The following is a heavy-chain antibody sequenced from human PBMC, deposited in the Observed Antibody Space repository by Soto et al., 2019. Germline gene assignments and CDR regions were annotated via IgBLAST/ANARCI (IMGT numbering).Heavy chain of an antibody. CDR2: MYHSGST. V-gene: IGHV4-38-2*02. CDR1: GYSISSGYY. J-gene: IGHJ5*02. Sequence: SETLSLTCAVSGYSISSGYYWGWIRQPPGKGLEWIGSMYHSGSTYYNPSLKSRVTISVDTSKNQFSLKLSSVTAADTAVYYCARDDINAVRGVNSWLDTWGQGALVTVSS. D-gene: IGHD3-10*01. CDR3: ARDDINAVRGVNSWLDT.